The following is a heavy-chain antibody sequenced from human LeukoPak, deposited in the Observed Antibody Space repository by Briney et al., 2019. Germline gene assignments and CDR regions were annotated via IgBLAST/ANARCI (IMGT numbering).Heavy chain of an antibody. Sequence: GGSLRLSCVASGFTLSSYWMSWVRQAPGKGLEWVANIREDGNEKYYVDSVRGRFTISRDNAKNSLWLQMNSLRAEDTAVYYCATSSGWRFDYWGQGTLVAVSS. V-gene: IGHV3-7*01. J-gene: IGHJ4*02. CDR1: GFTLSSYW. CDR3: ATSSGWRFDY. CDR2: IREDGNEK. D-gene: IGHD3-22*01.